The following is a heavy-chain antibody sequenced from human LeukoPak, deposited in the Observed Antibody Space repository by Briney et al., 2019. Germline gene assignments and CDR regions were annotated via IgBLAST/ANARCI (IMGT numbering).Heavy chain of an antibody. V-gene: IGHV3-66*02. J-gene: IGHJ3*02. CDR1: GFTVSNNY. D-gene: IGHD1-14*01. CDR3: AREFFSNGNHYGAFDI. Sequence: GGSLRLSCAASGFTVSNNYMSWVRQAPGKGLEWVSIIYSGANTYYADSVKGRFTISRDNSKNTLYFQMNSLRVEDTAVYYCAREFFSNGNHYGAFDIWGQGTMVTVSS. CDR2: IYSGANT.